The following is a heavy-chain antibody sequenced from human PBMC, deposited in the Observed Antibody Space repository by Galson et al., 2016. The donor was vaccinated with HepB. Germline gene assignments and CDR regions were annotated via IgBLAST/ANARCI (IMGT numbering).Heavy chain of an antibody. Sequence: TLSLTCTVSGGSISSGGYYWSWIRQHPGKGLGWIGYIYYSGSTYYNPSLKSRVTISVDTSKNQFSLKLSSVTAADTAVYYCAMGLCSSTSCFWDPYFDYWGQGTLVTVSS. V-gene: IGHV4-31*03. CDR2: IYYSGST. D-gene: IGHD2-2*01. CDR1: GGSISSGGYY. CDR3: AMGLCSSTSCFWDPYFDY. J-gene: IGHJ4*02.